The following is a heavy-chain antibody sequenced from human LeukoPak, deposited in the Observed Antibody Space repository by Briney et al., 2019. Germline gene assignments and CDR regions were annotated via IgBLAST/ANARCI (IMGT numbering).Heavy chain of an antibody. CDR3: ARLTPIAAARPLFDP. CDR1: GGSISPCY. D-gene: IGHD6-13*01. V-gene: IGHV4-59*08. CDR2: IYYNGSP. J-gene: IGHJ5*02. Sequence: SETLSLTCTVSGGSISPCYWSWIRQPPGKGLEWIAYIYYNGSPNYNPSLKSRATISVDLSKNQFSLKLSSVTAADTAVYYCARLTPIAAARPLFDPWGQGTLVTVSS.